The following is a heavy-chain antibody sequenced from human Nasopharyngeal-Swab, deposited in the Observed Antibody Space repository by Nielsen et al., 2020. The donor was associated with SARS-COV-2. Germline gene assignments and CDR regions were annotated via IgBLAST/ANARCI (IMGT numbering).Heavy chain of an antibody. V-gene: IGHV5-51*01. Sequence: KVSCKGSGYSFTSYWIGWVRQMPGKGLEWMGIIYPGDSDTRYSPSFQGQVTISADKSISTAYLQRSSLKASDTAMYYCARSGLVGATFFDYWGQGTLVTVSS. CDR1: GYSFTSYW. J-gene: IGHJ4*02. CDR3: ARSGLVGATFFDY. D-gene: IGHD1-26*01. CDR2: IYPGDSDT.